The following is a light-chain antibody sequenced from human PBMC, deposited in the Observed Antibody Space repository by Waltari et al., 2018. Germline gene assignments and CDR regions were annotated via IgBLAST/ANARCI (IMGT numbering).Light chain of an antibody. CDR1: NIERKS. CDR2: YES. J-gene: IGLJ1*01. Sequence: SYVLTQPPSVALAPGETARVTFRGHNIERKSRRWYQQKPGQAPVLVISYESDRPSGIPERFSGSNSGDTATLTISRVEAGDEADYYCQVWDANTDPGVFGTGTEVTVL. CDR3: QVWDANTDPGV. V-gene: IGLV3-21*01.